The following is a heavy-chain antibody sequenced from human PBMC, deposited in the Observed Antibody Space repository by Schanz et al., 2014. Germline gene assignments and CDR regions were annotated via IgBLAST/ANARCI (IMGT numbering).Heavy chain of an antibody. CDR2: IYSSGST. V-gene: IGHV4-30-4*07. J-gene: IGHJ3*02. CDR3: ASKGLTTDAFDI. CDR1: GGSISSGAYS. Sequence: QVQLQAGPGVVKPSETLSLTCTVSGGSISSGAYSWSWTRQPPGKRREWIGYIYSSGSTHYNPSPKCRVSMSIDPPKNQFPLKLRSVTAVDTAVYYCASKGLTTDAFDIWGQGTMVTVSS. D-gene: IGHD2-8*01.